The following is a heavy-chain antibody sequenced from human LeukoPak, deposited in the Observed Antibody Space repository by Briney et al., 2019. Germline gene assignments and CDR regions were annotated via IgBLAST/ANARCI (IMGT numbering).Heavy chain of an antibody. Sequence: GGSLRLSCAASGFTFSSYAMSWVRQAPGKGLEWVSSISGSDDSTYYADSVKGRFTISRDNAKNSLYLQMNSLRAEDTAVYYCAREGGYYDSSGYGAFGYWGQGTLVTVSS. D-gene: IGHD3-22*01. CDR1: GFTFSSYA. V-gene: IGHV3-23*01. CDR3: AREGGYYDSSGYGAFGY. J-gene: IGHJ4*02. CDR2: ISGSDDST.